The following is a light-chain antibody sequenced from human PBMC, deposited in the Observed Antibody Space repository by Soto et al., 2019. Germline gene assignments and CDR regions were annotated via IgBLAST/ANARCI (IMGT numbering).Light chain of an antibody. Sequence: DIQITQSPSSLSASAGNRVTITCRSSQSISTYLNWYQKKPGKAPNLLIYDASRLQSGVPSRFSGSGGGTDFTLSISSVQTEDFATYFCKQSYMDPITFGKGTRLEIK. CDR2: DAS. CDR3: KQSYMDPIT. CDR1: QSISTY. J-gene: IGKJ5*01. V-gene: IGKV1-39*01.